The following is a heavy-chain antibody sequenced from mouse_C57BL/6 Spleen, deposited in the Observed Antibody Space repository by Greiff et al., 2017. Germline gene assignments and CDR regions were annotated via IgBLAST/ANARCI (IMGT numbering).Heavy chain of an antibody. J-gene: IGHJ4*01. V-gene: IGHV1-15*01. CDR3: TRIDYGMDY. Sequence: VQLQQSGAELVRPGASVTLSCKASGYTFTDYEMHWVKQTPVHGLEWLGAIDPETGGTAYNQKFKGKAILTADKSSSTAYMELRSLTSEDSAVYYCTRIDYGMDYWGQGTSVTVSS. CDR1: GYTFTDYE. CDR2: IDPETGGT.